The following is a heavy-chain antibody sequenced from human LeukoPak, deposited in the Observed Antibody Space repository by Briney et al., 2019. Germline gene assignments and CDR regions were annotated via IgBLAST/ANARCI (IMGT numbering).Heavy chain of an antibody. CDR3: ARHVRDEYKYAIVY. D-gene: IGHD1-1*01. CDR1: GASITGYY. V-gene: IGHV4-59*08. J-gene: IGHJ4*02. CDR2: IYYSGTT. Sequence: SETLSLTCTVSGASITGYYWSWIRQPPGKGLEYLGYIYYSGTTDYNPSLKGRLTMSVDTSKNQFSLKLSSVTAADTAVYYCARHVRDEYKYAIVYWGQGTLVTVSS.